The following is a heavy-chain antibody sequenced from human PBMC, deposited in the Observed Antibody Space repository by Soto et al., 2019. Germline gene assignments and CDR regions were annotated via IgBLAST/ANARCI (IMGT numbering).Heavy chain of an antibody. V-gene: IGHV3-23*01. J-gene: IGHJ3*02. CDR3: AKEGTRDIAVDGRAFDI. CDR2: ISGSGGST. D-gene: IGHD6-19*01. CDR1: GFTFSSYA. Sequence: EVQLLESGGGLVQPGGSLRLSCAASGFTFSSYAMSWVRQAPGKGLEWVSAISGSGGSTYYADSVKGRFTISRDNSKNTLYLQMNSRRAEDTAVYYCAKEGTRDIAVDGRAFDIWGQGTMVTVSS.